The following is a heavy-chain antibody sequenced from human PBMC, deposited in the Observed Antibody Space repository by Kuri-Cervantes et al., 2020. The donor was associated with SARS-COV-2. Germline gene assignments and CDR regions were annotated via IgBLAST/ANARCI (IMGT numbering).Heavy chain of an antibody. Sequence: GGSLRLSCAASGFTFSTYAIHWVRQAPGKGLEWVAVISYDGSNKFYADSVEGRFTISRDNSKNTLYLQMNGLTAEDTAVYYCARDALDYYDSSLDYWGQGTLVTVSS. CDR2: ISYDGSNK. D-gene: IGHD3-22*01. V-gene: IGHV3-30-3*01. CDR3: ARDALDYYDSSLDY. J-gene: IGHJ4*02. CDR1: GFTFSTYA.